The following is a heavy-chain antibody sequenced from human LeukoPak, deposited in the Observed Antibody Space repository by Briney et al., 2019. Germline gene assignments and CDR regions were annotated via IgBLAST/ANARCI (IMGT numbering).Heavy chain of an antibody. CDR1: GGSISSYY. CDR3: ARGALDTKTRFDY. V-gene: IGHV4-59*01. Sequence: PSETLSLTCTVSGGSISSYYWSWIRQPPGQGLEWIGCIYYSGSTNYNPSLKSRVTISVDTSKNQFSLRLSSVTAADTAVYYCARGALDTKTRFDYWGQGTLVTVSS. J-gene: IGHJ4*02. CDR2: IYYSGST. D-gene: IGHD5-18*01.